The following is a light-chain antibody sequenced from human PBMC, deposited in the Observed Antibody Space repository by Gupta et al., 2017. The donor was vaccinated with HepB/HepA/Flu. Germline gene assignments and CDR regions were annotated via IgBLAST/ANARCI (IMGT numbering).Light chain of an antibody. V-gene: IGKV1-39*01. Sequence: MTQTPSSLSASLGDRVTITCRASQSISTYLNWYQYKPGTVPKLLIFAASSLQDGVPSRFSGSGSGTVFTLAISSLQPDDVATYFCQQSSSMPFTFGQGTTVDI. CDR3: QQSSSMPFT. CDR1: QSISTY. J-gene: IGKJ3*01. CDR2: AAS.